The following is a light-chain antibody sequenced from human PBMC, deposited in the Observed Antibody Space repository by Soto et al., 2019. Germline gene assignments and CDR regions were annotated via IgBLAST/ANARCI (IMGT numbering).Light chain of an antibody. CDR1: QGVSSY. CDR3: RQLNSYPH. CDR2: TAC. V-gene: IGKV1-9*01. J-gene: IGKJ3*01. Sequence: PLTHSPSCLSASVGDRVTITWRTRQGVSSYLAWYQQKPGKAPKLMIYTACTLQSRAPSRIIGRGTGTDFTLTIGSLQPEDFATYYCRQLNSYPHFGPGTKVDI.